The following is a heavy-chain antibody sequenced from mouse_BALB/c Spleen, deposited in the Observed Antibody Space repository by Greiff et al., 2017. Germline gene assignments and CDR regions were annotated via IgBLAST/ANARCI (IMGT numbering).Heavy chain of an antibody. D-gene: IGHD1-1*01. Sequence: EVNVVESGGGLVKPGGSLKLSCAASGFAFSSYDMSWVRQTPEKRLEWVAYISSGGGSTYYPDTVKGRFTISRDNAKNTLYLQMSSLKSEDTAMYYCARQGITKPFDVWGAGTTVTVSS. CDR3: ARQGITKPFDV. CDR2: ISSGGGST. CDR1: GFAFSSYD. J-gene: IGHJ1*01. V-gene: IGHV5-12-1*01.